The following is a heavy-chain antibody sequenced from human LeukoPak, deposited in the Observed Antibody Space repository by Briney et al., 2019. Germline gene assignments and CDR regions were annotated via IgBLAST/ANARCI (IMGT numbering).Heavy chain of an antibody. V-gene: IGHV3-7*01. CDR2: IKQDGSDK. D-gene: IGHD6-19*01. CDR1: GFTLITYW. CDR3: ARGRSGYDY. J-gene: IGHJ4*02. Sequence: GGSLRLSCAASGFTLITYWMSWVRQAPGKGLEWVASIKQDGSDKYSVDSVEGRFTISRDNAKNSLYLQMNSLRAEDTAVYYCARGRSGYDYWGQGTLVTVSS.